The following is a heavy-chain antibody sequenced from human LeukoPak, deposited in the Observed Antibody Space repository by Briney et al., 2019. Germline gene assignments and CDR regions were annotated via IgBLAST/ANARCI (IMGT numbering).Heavy chain of an antibody. CDR3: ATLSGYYTEGFDY. CDR1: GGSISSYY. Sequence: SETLSLTCTVSGGSISSYYWSWIRQPPGKGLEWIGSIYYSGSTYYNPSLKSRVTISVGTSKNQFSLKLSSVTAADTAVYYCATLSGYYTEGFDYWGQGTLVTVSS. CDR2: IYYSGST. J-gene: IGHJ4*02. D-gene: IGHD3-3*01. V-gene: IGHV4-59*05.